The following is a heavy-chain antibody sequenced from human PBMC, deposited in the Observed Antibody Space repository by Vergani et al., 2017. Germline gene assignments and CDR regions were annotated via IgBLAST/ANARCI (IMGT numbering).Heavy chain of an antibody. CDR2: IGVSDNSI. D-gene: IGHD4-11*01. Sequence: DVRLVESGGGVVQPGGSLGLSCAASGFTFSAYSMNWVRQTPGKGLKWISYIGVSDNSIYYADSVMGRFAISRDNARNLLFLQMNSLRADDSALYFCVRDPDYSTFDSWGQGTLVTVS. CDR3: VRDPDYSTFDS. CDR1: GFTFSAYS. V-gene: IGHV3-48*01. J-gene: IGHJ4*02.